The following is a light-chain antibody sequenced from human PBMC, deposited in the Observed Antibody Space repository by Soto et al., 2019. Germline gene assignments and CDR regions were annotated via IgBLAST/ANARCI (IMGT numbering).Light chain of an antibody. J-gene: IGLJ2*01. V-gene: IGLV2-14*01. CDR1: SSDVGAYTS. CDR2: EVS. Sequence: QSALTQPASVSGSPGQSITISCTGSSSDVGAYTSVSWYQQHPGKAPKLMIYEVSNRPSRVSDRFSGSKSGNTASLTISGLQAEDEADYFCSSYTTPSTVIFGGGTKVTVL. CDR3: SSYTTPSTVI.